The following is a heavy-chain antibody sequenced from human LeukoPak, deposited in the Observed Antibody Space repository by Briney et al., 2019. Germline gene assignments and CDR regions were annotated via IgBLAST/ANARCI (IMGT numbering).Heavy chain of an antibody. V-gene: IGHV3-30-3*01. D-gene: IGHD5-24*01. CDR2: ISYDGSNK. Sequence: GGSLRLSCAASGFTFSNCAMHWVRQAPGKGLEWVALISYDGSNKYYADSVKGRFTISRDNSKNTLYLQMNSLRAEDTAVYYCARLSVEMATISYYGMDVWGQGTTVTVSS. CDR1: GFTFSNCA. J-gene: IGHJ6*02. CDR3: ARLSVEMATISYYGMDV.